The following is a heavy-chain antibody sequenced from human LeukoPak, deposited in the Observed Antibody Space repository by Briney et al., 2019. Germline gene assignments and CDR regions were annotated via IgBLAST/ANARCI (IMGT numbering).Heavy chain of an antibody. Sequence: SETLSLTCTVSGGSISSSSYYWGWIRQPPGKGLEWIGSIYYSGSTYYNPSLKSRVTISVDTSKNQFSLKLSSVTAADPAVYYCARHDSSGYTLDAFDIWGQGTMVTVSS. V-gene: IGHV4-39*01. CDR2: IYYSGST. J-gene: IGHJ3*02. CDR1: GGSISSSSYY. D-gene: IGHD3-22*01. CDR3: ARHDSSGYTLDAFDI.